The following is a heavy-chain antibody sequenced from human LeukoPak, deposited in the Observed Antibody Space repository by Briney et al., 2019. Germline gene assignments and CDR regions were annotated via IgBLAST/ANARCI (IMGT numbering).Heavy chain of an antibody. CDR3: ARVGDYYDTRGFSGDAFDI. CDR2: IRTRAKGYTT. CDR1: RFTFSDHY. V-gene: IGHV3-72*01. D-gene: IGHD3-22*01. J-gene: IGHJ3*02. Sequence: GGSPRLSCAASRFTFSDHYMDWVRQAPGKGLEWVARIRTRAKGYTTQYAPSVRDRFSISRDDSTNSVYLQMNSLKTEDTAVYFCARVGDYYDTRGFSGDAFDIWGLGTMVTVAS.